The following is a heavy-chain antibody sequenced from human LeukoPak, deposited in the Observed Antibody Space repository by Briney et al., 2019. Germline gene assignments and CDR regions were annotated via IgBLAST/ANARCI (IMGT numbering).Heavy chain of an antibody. V-gene: IGHV4-59*01. Sequence: SETLSLTCTVSGGSISSYYWSYIYYSGSTNYNPSLKSRVTISVDTSKNQFSLKLSSVTAADTAVYYCARAGYCSGGSCYSPLDYWGQGTLVTVSS. D-gene: IGHD2-15*01. CDR3: ARAGYCSGGSCYSPLDY. J-gene: IGHJ4*02. CDR1: GGSISSYY. CDR2: IYYSGST.